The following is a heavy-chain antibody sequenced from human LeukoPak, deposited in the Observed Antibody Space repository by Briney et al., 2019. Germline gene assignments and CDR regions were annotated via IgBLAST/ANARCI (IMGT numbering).Heavy chain of an antibody. CDR3: AKDGAADDFWSGYYVDS. CDR2: VNRDGSET. V-gene: IGHV3-7*01. CDR1: GFTFSSYA. J-gene: IGHJ4*02. D-gene: IGHD3-3*01. Sequence: GGSLRLSCAASGFTFSSYAMSWVRQVPGRGPEWVANVNRDGSETYYLDSVKGRFTISKDNAKNSLHLQMNSLRAEDTAVYYCAKDGAADDFWSGYYVDSWGQGTLVTVSS.